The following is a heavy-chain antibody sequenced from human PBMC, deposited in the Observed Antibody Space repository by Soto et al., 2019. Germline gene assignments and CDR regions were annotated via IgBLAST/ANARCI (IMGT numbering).Heavy chain of an antibody. CDR2: ISWNSGSI. J-gene: IGHJ4*02. Sequence: EVQLVESGGGLVQPGRSLRLSCAASGFTFDDYAMHWVRQAPGKGLEWVSGISWNSGSIGYADSVKGRFTISRDNAKNSLYLQMNSLRAEDTALYYCAKDIRFGSGSYYFDYWGQGTLVTVSS. V-gene: IGHV3-9*01. D-gene: IGHD3-10*01. CDR3: AKDIRFGSGSYYFDY. CDR1: GFTFDDYA.